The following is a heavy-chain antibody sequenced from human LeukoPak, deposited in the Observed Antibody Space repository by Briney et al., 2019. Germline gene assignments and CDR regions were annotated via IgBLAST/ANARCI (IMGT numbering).Heavy chain of an antibody. Sequence: GRSLRLSCAVSGLTFTSQVTHWVRHPPGRGLQWVALIPYDGSNKYYADSAKGRFTISRDNSKNTLYLQMNSLRAEDTAVYYCARPRGAAAGTFGFDPWGQGTMVTVSS. CDR3: ARPRGAAAGTFGFDP. J-gene: IGHJ5*02. D-gene: IGHD6-13*01. CDR2: IPYDGSNK. V-gene: IGHV3-30*03. CDR1: GLTFTSQV.